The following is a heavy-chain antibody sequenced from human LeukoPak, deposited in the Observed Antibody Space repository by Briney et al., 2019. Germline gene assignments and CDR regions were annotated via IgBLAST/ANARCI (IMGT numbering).Heavy chain of an antibody. V-gene: IGHV4-59*01. D-gene: IGHD3-16*01. CDR2: IYYSGST. CDR1: GGSISSYY. Sequence: SETLSLTCTVSGGSISSYYWSWIRQPPGKGLEWIGYIYYSGSTNYNPSLKSRVTISVDTSKNQFSLKLSSVTAADTAVYYCARGNVWPGLDYWGQGTLVTVSS. J-gene: IGHJ4*02. CDR3: ARGNVWPGLDY.